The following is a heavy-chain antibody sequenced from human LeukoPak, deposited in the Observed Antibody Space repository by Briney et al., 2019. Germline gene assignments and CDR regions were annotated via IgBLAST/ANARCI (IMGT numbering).Heavy chain of an antibody. V-gene: IGHV3-53*01. J-gene: IGHJ2*01. CDR2: LYSGGTT. Sequence: RGSLTLSCEASGFTVSTNYMNWVRQAPGKGLEWVSILYSGGTTYYADSVKGRFTVSRDSSKNTLYLHINGLRAEDRAGYYCARVGDHYHWYFNLCGRGALVTASS. D-gene: IGHD3-10*01. CDR3: ARVGDHYHWYFNL. CDR1: GFTVSTNY.